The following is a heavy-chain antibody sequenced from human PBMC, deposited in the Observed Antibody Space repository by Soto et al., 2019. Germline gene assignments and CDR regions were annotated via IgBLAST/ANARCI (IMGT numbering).Heavy chain of an antibody. V-gene: IGHV3-49*05. CDR3: SRGGVVVAATLDY. CDR2: IRSKGYGGTT. CDR1: GFTCGDYA. D-gene: IGHD2-15*01. Sequence: EVQLVESGGGLVKPGRSLRLSCTASGFTCGDYAMSWFRQAPGKGLEWVGFIRSKGYGGTTEYAASVKGRFTISRDDSQSIAYLQMNSLKSEDTAVYYCSRGGVVVAATLDYWGQGTLVTVSS. J-gene: IGHJ4*02.